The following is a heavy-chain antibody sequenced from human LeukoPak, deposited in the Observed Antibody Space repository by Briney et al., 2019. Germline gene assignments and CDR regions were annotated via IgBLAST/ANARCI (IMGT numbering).Heavy chain of an antibody. J-gene: IGHJ3*02. CDR1: GGSISSGGYY. CDR3: ASRDGYNYVSAFDI. V-gene: IGHV4-31*03. Sequence: PSQTLSLTCTVSGGSISSGGYYWSWIRQHPGKGLGWIGYIYYSGSTYYNPSLKSRVTISVDTSKNQFSLKLSSVTAADTAVYYCASRDGYNYVSAFDIWGQGTMVTVSS. CDR2: IYYSGST. D-gene: IGHD5-24*01.